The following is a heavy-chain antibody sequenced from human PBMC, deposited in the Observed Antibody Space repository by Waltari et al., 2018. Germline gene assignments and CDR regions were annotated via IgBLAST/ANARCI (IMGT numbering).Heavy chain of an antibody. J-gene: IGHJ6*02. Sequence: QEKLVESGGGVVQSGRSLRLSCAASGLSFKTYGMHWVRQAPGKGLEWVAGIWYDESKKYYADSGKGRFDISRDNSKNTLYLQMDSLRAEDTAVYFCARDQYGEGFYYAMNVWGQGTAVTVSS. CDR1: GLSFKTYG. CDR2: IWYDESKK. D-gene: IGHD2-21*01. CDR3: ARDQYGEGFYYAMNV. V-gene: IGHV3-33*01.